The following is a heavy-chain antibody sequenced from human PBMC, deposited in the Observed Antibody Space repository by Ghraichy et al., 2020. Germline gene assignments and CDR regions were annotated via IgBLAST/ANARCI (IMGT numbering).Heavy chain of an antibody. V-gene: IGHV4-4*07. CDR3: ARGPSGAWYFDL. CDR1: GGSISTYY. Sequence: ESLNISCTVSGGSISTYYWSWIRQPAGKGLEWIGLIYTSGSTNYNPSLKSRVTMSVDTSQNQFSLKLSSVTAADTAVYYCARGPSGAWYFDLWGRGTLVTVSS. J-gene: IGHJ2*01. CDR2: IYTSGST. D-gene: IGHD3-10*01.